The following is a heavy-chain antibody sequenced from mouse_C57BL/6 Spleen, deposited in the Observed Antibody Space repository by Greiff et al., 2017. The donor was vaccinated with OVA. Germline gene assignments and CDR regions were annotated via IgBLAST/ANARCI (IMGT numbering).Heavy chain of an antibody. D-gene: IGHD1-1*01. Sequence: VQLQESGAELVRPGTSVKVSCKASGYAFTNYLIEWVKQRPGQGLEWIGVINPGSGGTNYNEKFKGKATLTADKSSSTAYMQLSSLTSEDSAVYFCARGDYYGRRDFDYWGQGTTLTVSS. CDR2: INPGSGGT. V-gene: IGHV1-54*01. CDR3: ARGDYYGRRDFDY. J-gene: IGHJ2*01. CDR1: GYAFTNYL.